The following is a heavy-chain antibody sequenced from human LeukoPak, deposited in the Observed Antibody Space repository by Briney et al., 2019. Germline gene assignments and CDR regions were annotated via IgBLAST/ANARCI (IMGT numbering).Heavy chain of an antibody. CDR2: IRSKAYGGTT. CDR3: TRARYSSSSGVYYFDY. Sequence: GGSLRLSCTASGFTLGDYAMSWVRQAPGKGLEWVGFIRSKAYGGTTEYAASVKGRFTISRDDSKSIAYLQMNSLKTEDTAVYYCTRARYSSSSGVYYFDYWGQGTLVTVSS. V-gene: IGHV3-49*04. J-gene: IGHJ4*02. D-gene: IGHD6-6*01. CDR1: GFTLGDYA.